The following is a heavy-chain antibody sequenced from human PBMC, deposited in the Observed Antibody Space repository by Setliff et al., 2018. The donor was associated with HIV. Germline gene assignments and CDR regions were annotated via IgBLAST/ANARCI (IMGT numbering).Heavy chain of an antibody. J-gene: IGHJ3*02. CDR1: GFTFSAYA. Sequence: GGSLRLSCSASGFTFSAYAMAWVRQASGKGLEWVSTIGAVGSPTFYAESVKGRFTISKDNSKNTLYLQMSSLRDEDTAVYYCAKVFFFGVDAFDIWGQGTMVTVSS. D-gene: IGHD3-10*01. V-gene: IGHV3-23*01. CDR3: AKVFFFGVDAFDI. CDR2: IGAVGSPT.